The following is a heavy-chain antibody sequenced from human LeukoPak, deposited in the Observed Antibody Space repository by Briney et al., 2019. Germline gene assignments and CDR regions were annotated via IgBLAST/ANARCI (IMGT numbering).Heavy chain of an antibody. V-gene: IGHV4-39*07. Sequence: SETLPLTCTVSGGSISSSSYYWGWIRQPPGKGLEWIGSIYYSGSTYYNPSLKSRVTISVDTSKNQFSLKLSSVTAADTAVYYCARGRTYDYVWGSYRYGNWFDPWGQGTLVTVSS. CDR2: IYYSGST. D-gene: IGHD3-16*02. CDR3: ARGRTYDYVWGSYRYGNWFDP. CDR1: GGSISSSSYY. J-gene: IGHJ5*02.